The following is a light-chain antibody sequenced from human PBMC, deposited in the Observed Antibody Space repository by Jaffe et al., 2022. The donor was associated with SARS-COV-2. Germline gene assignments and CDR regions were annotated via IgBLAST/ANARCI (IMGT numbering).Light chain of an antibody. CDR3: VAWDDSLNGWV. CDR1: NSNIGSNS. Sequence: QSVLTQPPSASGTPGQRVTIPCSGSNSNIGSNSVNWYQQFPGTAPNLLIYGNNQRPSGVTDRFSGSKSRTSASLAISGLQSADEADYYCVAWDDSLNGWVFGGGTKLTVL. J-gene: IGLJ3*02. CDR2: GNN. V-gene: IGLV1-44*01.